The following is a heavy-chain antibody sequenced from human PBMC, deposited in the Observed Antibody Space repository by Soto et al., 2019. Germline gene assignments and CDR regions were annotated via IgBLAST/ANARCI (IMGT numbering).Heavy chain of an antibody. D-gene: IGHD3-10*01. J-gene: IGHJ4*02. CDR2: ISSSGNTV. CDR1: GFTFSDYY. Sequence: LGGSLRLSCAASGFTFSDYYMSWIRQAPGKGLERISYISSSGNTVYYADSVEGRFTISRDNAQNSLYLQMNNLRAEDTAVYYCARDSRVYYGSGSSVDGWGQGTLVTVSS. CDR3: ARDSRVYYGSGSSVDG. V-gene: IGHV3-11*01.